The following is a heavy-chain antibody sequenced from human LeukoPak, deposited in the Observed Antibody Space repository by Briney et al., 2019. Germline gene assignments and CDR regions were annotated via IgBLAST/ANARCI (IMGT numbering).Heavy chain of an antibody. D-gene: IGHD1-26*01. CDR3: ARDNSVGDTAWWFDP. CDR2: INPSGGST. V-gene: IGHV1-46*01. Sequence: EASVKVSCKASGYTFTSYYMHWVRQAPGQGLEWMGIINPSGGSTSYAQKFQGGVTMTRDMSTSTDYMELSSLRSEDTAVYYCARDNSVGDTAWWFDPWGQGTLVTVSS. CDR1: GYTFTSYY. J-gene: IGHJ5*02.